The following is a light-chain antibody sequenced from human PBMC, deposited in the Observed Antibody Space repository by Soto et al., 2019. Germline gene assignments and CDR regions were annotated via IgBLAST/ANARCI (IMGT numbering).Light chain of an antibody. V-gene: IGKV1-5*03. CDR2: KAS. J-gene: IGKJ4*01. CDR3: QQYNNYPLT. CDR1: QTISDY. Sequence: DIQMTQSPPSLSASVGDRVTITCRASQTISDYLHWYQQKPGKAPTLLIYKASTLKSGVSSRFSGSGSGTGFTLTISSLQPDDSALYFCQQYNNYPLTFGGGTKVDIK.